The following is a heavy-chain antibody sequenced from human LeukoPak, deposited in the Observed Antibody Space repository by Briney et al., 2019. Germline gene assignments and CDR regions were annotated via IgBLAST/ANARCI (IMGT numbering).Heavy chain of an antibody. D-gene: IGHD6-13*01. J-gene: IGHJ4*02. V-gene: IGHV3-74*01. CDR1: GFTFSSHW. Sequence: GGSLRLSCAASGFTFSSHWMHWVGQAPGKGLVWVSRINSDGSSTSYADSVKGRFTISRDNAKNTLYVQMNSLRAEDTAVYYCARVAYSSSWYIDYWGQGTLVTVSS. CDR2: INSDGSST. CDR3: ARVAYSSSWYIDY.